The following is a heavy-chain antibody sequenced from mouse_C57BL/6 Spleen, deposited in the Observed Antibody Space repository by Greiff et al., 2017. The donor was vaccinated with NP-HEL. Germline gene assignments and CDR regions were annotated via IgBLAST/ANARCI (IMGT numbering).Heavy chain of an antibody. CDR2: IYPGDGDT. Sequence: QVQLQQSGPELVKPGASVKISCKASGYAFSSSWMNWVKQRPGKGLEWIGRIYPGDGDTNYNGKFKGKATLTADKSSSTAYMQLSSLTSEDSAVYFCAGSYRYWYFDVWGTGTTVTVSS. CDR3: AGSYRYWYFDV. J-gene: IGHJ1*03. V-gene: IGHV1-82*01. D-gene: IGHD1-1*02. CDR1: GYAFSSSW.